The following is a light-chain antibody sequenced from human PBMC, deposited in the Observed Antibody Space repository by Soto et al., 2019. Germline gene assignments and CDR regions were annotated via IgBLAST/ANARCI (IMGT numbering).Light chain of an antibody. CDR2: GAS. CDR1: QSVSSN. J-gene: IGKJ5*01. CDR3: QQRYRWPPIT. Sequence: EIFLTQSPATLSLSPGERATHSCRASQSVSSNFAWYQQKPGQAPRPLIYGASTRATGIPARFSGSGSGTEFTLTISSLEPEDFAVYYCQQRYRWPPITFGQGRRLE. V-gene: IGKV3-11*01.